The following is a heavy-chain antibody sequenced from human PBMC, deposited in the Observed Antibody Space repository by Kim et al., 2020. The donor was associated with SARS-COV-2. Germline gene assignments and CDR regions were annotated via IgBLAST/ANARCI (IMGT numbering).Heavy chain of an antibody. V-gene: IGHV1-18*04. CDR2: ISAYNGNT. D-gene: IGHD1-26*01. J-gene: IGHJ4*02. Sequence: ASVKVSCKASGYTFTSYGISWVRQAPGQGLEWMGWISAYNGNTNYAQKLQGRVTMTTDTSTSTAYMELRSLRSDDTAVYYCARDKEGGSYWGQNDYWGQGTLVTVSS. CDR3: ARDKEGGSYWGQNDY. CDR1: GYTFTSYG.